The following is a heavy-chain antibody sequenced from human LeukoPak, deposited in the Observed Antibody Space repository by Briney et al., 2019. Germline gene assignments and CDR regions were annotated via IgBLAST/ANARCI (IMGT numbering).Heavy chain of an antibody. Sequence: SETLSLTCTVSGGSISSYYWSWIRQPAGKGLEWIGRIYTSGSTNYNPSLKSRVTISVDKSKNQFSLKLSSVTAADTAVYYCARDEIDCSNHYWGQGTLVTVSS. CDR2: IYTSGST. CDR3: ARDEIDCSNHY. V-gene: IGHV4-4*07. J-gene: IGHJ4*02. D-gene: IGHD4-11*01. CDR1: GGSISSYY.